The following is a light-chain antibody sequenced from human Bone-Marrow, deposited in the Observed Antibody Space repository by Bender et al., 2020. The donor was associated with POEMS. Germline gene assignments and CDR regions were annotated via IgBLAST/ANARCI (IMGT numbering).Light chain of an antibody. Sequence: QSALTQPASVSGSPGQSITISCTGSSSDVGDYNYVSWYQQHPGKAPKLILFDVNTRPSGVSNRFSGSKSGITASLTISGLQAEDEADYYCQSYDRSLSVRVFGGGTTLTVL. CDR2: DVN. J-gene: IGLJ3*02. CDR3: QSYDRSLSVRV. CDR1: SSDVGDYNY. V-gene: IGLV2-14*03.